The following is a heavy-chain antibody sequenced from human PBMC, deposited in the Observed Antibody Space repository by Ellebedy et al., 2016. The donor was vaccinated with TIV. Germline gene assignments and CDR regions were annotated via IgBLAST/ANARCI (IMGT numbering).Heavy chain of an antibody. Sequence: SQTLSLTCXVYGGSFSGYYWSWIRQPPGKGLEWIGEINHSGSTNYNPSLKSRVTISVDTSKNQFSLKLSSVTAADTAVYYCARGRIAARGAYFDYWGQGTLVTVSS. V-gene: IGHV4-34*01. CDR3: ARGRIAARGAYFDY. J-gene: IGHJ4*02. CDR2: INHSGST. CDR1: GGSFSGYY. D-gene: IGHD6-6*01.